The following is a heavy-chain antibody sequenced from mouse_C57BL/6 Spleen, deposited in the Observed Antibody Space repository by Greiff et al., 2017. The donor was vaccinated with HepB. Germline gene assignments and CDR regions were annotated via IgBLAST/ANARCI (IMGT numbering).Heavy chain of an antibody. V-gene: IGHV1-52*01. Sequence: QVQLQQPGAELVRPGSSVKLSCKASGYTFTSYWMHWVKQRPIQGLEWIGNIDPSDSETHYNQKFKDKATLTVDKSSSTAYMQLSSLTSEDSAVYYCARGPYYYGSYYWGQGTTLTVSS. CDR2: IDPSDSET. CDR1: GYTFTSYW. CDR3: ARGPYYYGSYY. D-gene: IGHD1-1*01. J-gene: IGHJ2*01.